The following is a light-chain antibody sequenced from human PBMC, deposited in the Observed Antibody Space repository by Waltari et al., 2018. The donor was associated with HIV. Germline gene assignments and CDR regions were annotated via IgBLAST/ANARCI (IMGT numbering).Light chain of an antibody. CDR1: SSDVGSYNY. Sequence: QSALTQPPSASGSPGQSVTISCTGTSSDVGSYNYVSWYRQYTGNTPKLMIYEVTKRPSGVPDRFPGSKAGNTASLTVSGLQAEDEADYYCSSYAGYNTVVFGGGTKLTVL. J-gene: IGLJ2*01. CDR2: EVT. V-gene: IGLV2-8*01. CDR3: SSYAGYNTVV.